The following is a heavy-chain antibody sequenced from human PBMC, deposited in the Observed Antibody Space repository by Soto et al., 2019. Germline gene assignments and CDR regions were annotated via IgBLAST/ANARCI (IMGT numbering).Heavy chain of an antibody. CDR2: ISYDGSNK. J-gene: IGHJ4*02. Sequence: PGGSLRLSCAASGFTFSSYAMHWVRQAPGKGLEWVAVISYDGSNKYYADSVKGRFTISRDNSKNTLYLQMNSLRAEDTAVYYCARELGHSSRYFDYWGQGTLVTVSS. CDR1: GFTFSSYA. D-gene: IGHD6-13*01. CDR3: ARELGHSSRYFDY. V-gene: IGHV3-30-3*01.